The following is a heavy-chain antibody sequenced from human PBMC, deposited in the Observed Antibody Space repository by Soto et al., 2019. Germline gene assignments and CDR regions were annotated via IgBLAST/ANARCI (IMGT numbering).Heavy chain of an antibody. V-gene: IGHV1-69*01. CDR3: ARSQGSSTSLEIYYYYYYGMDV. CDR1: GGTFSSYA. CDR2: IIPIPGTA. J-gene: IGHJ6*02. D-gene: IGHD2-2*01. Sequence: QVQLVQSGAEVKKPGSSVKFSCKASGGTFSSYAISWVRQAPGQGLEWMGGIIPIPGTANYAQKFQGRVTITEDESTSTAYMELSSLRSEDTAVYYCARSQGSSTSLEIYYYYYYGMDVWGQGTTVTVSS.